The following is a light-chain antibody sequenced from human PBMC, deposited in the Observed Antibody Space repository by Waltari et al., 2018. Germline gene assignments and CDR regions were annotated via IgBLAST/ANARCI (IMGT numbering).Light chain of an antibody. J-gene: IGLJ1*01. V-gene: IGLV1-40*01. CDR1: SSNIGAGYD. CDR3: QSYDSSLSGSRV. CDR2: GNR. Sequence: QSVLTQPPSVSGAPGQRVTISCTGSSSNIGAGYDVHWYQQLPGTAPKLLIYGNRNRASGVTDRFCGSKSGTSASLAITGLQAEDEADYYCQSYDSSLSGSRVFGTGTKVTVL.